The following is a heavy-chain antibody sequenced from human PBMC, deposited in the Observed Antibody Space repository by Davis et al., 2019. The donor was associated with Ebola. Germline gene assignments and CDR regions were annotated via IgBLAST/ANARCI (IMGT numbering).Heavy chain of an antibody. CDR3: ARVSTDSNYYGLDYYYYGVDV. V-gene: IGHV3-53*01. CDR1: VFPFSSYG. D-gene: IGHD4-11*01. CDR2: IYSGGST. Sequence: ESLKISCAASVFPFSSYGMHCVRQAPGKGLESVSVIYSGGSTYYADSVKGRFTISRDNSKNTLYLQINSLRHEDTAVYYCARVSTDSNYYGLDYYYYGVDVWGQGTTVTVSS. J-gene: IGHJ6*02.